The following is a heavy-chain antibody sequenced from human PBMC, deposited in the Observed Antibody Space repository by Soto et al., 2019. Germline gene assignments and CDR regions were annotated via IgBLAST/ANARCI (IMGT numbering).Heavy chain of an antibody. D-gene: IGHD6-6*01. Sequence: SETLSLTCAVYGRSFSGYYWNWIRQPPGKGLEWIGEINHSGSTNYNPSLKSRVTISVDTSKNQFSLKLSSVTAADTAVYYCARGGVSNIAARPGYYYGMDVWGQGTTVTVSS. V-gene: IGHV4-34*01. J-gene: IGHJ6*02. CDR2: INHSGST. CDR3: ARGGVSNIAARPGYYYGMDV. CDR1: GRSFSGYY.